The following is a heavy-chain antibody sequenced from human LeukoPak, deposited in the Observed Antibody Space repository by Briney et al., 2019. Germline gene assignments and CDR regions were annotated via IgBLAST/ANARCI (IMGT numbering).Heavy chain of an antibody. V-gene: IGHV1-69*13. CDR1: GGTFSSNA. J-gene: IGHJ4*02. CDR3: ACGGDIVVPGY. Sequence: GASVKVSCKASGGTFSSNAISWLRQAPGQGLEWMGGIIPIFGTANYAQKFQGRVTITADESTSTAYMELGSLRSEDTAVYYCACGGDIVVPGYWGQGTLVTVSS. D-gene: IGHD2-2*01. CDR2: IIPIFGTA.